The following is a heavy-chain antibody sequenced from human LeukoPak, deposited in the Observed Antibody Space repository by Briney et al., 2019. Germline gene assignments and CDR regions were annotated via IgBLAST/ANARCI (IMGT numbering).Heavy chain of an antibody. V-gene: IGHV3-48*01. J-gene: IGHJ4*02. D-gene: IGHD3-3*01. CDR3: ARESITIFGVVID. CDR1: GFTLSSYS. CDR2: ISSSGTTK. Sequence: GGSLRLSCAASGFTLSSYSMNWVRQAPGKGLQWISYISSSGTTKTYADSVKGRFTISRDIAKKSLNLQMNSLRAEDTAVYYCARESITIFGVVIDWGQGTLVTVSS.